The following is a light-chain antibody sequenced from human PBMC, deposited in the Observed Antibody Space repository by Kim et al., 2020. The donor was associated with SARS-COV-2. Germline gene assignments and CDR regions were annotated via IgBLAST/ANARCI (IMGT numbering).Light chain of an antibody. CDR3: QQSYSSPSST. V-gene: IGKV1-39*01. CDR1: QSISTY. J-gene: IGKJ4*01. Sequence: DIPMTQSPSSLSASPGDRVTITCRASQSISTYLSWYQQKPGTAPKLLIYATSNLQSGVPSRFSGSGSGTDFTLTISSVQPEDFATYYCQQSYSSPSSTFGGGTKVDIK. CDR2: ATS.